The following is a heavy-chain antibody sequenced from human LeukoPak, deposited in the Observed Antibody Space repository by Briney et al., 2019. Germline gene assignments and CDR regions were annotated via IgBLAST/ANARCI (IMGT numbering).Heavy chain of an antibody. J-gene: IGHJ4*02. D-gene: IGHD3-10*01. CDR2: IYSGGST. V-gene: IGHV3-66*02. CDR3: AGNNYASGTFLVY. Sequence: GGFLRLSCAASGFTVGSNYMNWGRQAPGKGFEWVSSIYSGGSTDYADSVKGRFTISRASSKTTVYLQMNSLRSDDTAVYFCAGNNYASGTFLVYWGQGTLVTVSS. CDR1: GFTVGSNY.